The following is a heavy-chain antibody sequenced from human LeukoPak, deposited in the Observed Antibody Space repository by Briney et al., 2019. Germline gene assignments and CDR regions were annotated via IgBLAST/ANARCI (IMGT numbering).Heavy chain of an antibody. CDR3: ARGVIAAAGTMISNYYYYMDV. Sequence: SETLSLTCTVSGGSISSYYWSWIRQPAGKGLEWIGRIYTSGSTNYNPSLKSRVTISVDTSKNQFSLKVSSVTAADTAVYYCARGVIAAAGTMISNYYYYMDVWGKGTTVTISS. D-gene: IGHD6-13*01. J-gene: IGHJ6*03. V-gene: IGHV4-4*07. CDR2: IYTSGST. CDR1: GGSISSYY.